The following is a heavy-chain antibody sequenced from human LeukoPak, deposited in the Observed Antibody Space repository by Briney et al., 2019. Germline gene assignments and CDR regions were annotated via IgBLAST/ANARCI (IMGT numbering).Heavy chain of an antibody. CDR2: INPDGSVK. Sequence: GGSLRLSCAASGFTFNTYSMNWVRQASGKGLEWVASINPDGSVKYDVDSVKGRFTISRDNGADSVYLEMNSLRVEDTAVYFCARLQGNYNTYDYWGQGTLVTVSS. J-gene: IGHJ4*02. D-gene: IGHD3-9*01. V-gene: IGHV3-7*01. CDR3: ARLQGNYNTYDY. CDR1: GFTFNTYS.